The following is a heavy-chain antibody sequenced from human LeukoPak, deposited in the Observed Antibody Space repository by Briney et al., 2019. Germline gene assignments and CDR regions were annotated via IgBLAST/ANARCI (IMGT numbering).Heavy chain of an antibody. V-gene: IGHV3-48*01. D-gene: IGHD3-22*01. CDR1: GFTFSSYS. Sequence: GGSLRLSCAASGFTFSSYSTNWVRQAPGKGLEWVSYISSSSSTIYYADSVKGRFTISRDNAKNSLYLQMNSLRAEDTAVCYCARPPYYYDSSGIFDYWGQGTLVTVSS. CDR3: ARPPYYYDSSGIFDY. J-gene: IGHJ4*02. CDR2: ISSSSSTI.